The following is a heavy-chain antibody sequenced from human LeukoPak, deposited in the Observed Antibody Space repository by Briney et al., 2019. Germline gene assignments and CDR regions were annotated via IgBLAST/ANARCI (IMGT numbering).Heavy chain of an antibody. Sequence: SVKVSCKASGGTFSSYAISWVRRAPGQGLEWMGRIIPIFGTANYAQKFQGRVTITTDESTSTAYMELSSLRSEDTAVYYCARDGAAARTFDYWGQGTLVTVSS. CDR2: IIPIFGTA. J-gene: IGHJ4*02. V-gene: IGHV1-69*05. D-gene: IGHD6-13*01. CDR1: GGTFSSYA. CDR3: ARDGAAARTFDY.